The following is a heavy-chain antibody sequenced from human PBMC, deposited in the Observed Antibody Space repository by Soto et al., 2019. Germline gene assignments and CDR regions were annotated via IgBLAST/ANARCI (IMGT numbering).Heavy chain of an antibody. CDR3: ARDSVAGDYYYYYMDV. CDR2: IYYSGST. Sequence: QVQLQESGPGLVKPSETLSLTCTVSGGSISSYYWSWIRQPPGKGLEWIGYIYYSGSTNYNPSLKSRVTISVDTSKNQFSLKLSSVTAADTAVYYCARDSVAGDYYYYYMDVWGKGTTVTVSS. CDR1: GGSISSYY. V-gene: IGHV4-59*01. D-gene: IGHD6-19*01. J-gene: IGHJ6*03.